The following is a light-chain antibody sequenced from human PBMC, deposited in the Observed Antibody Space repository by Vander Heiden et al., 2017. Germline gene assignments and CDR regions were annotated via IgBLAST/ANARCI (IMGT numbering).Light chain of an antibody. CDR2: GNS. Sequence: QSVLIPPPSASGTPGQSVTISCSGSSSNLGSDSVNWYQQHPGRAPSLLVYGNSQRPSGVPARFSGSKSGTSASLAIRGLQAEDEADYYCAAWDDSLDGVVFGGGTTVTVL. J-gene: IGLJ3*02. CDR1: SSNLGSDS. V-gene: IGLV1-44*01. CDR3: AAWDDSLDGVV.